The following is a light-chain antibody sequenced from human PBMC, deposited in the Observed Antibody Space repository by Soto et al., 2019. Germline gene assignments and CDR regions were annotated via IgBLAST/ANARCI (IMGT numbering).Light chain of an antibody. J-gene: IGKJ1*01. V-gene: IGKV3-20*01. CDR1: QSVSSSY. CDR3: QQYGSSQWT. CDR2: GAS. Sequence: EIVLTQSPGTLSLSPGEGATLSCRASQSVSSSYLAWYQQKPGQAPRLLIYGASNRATGIPDKFSGSGSGTDFTLTISRLEPEDFAVFYCQQYGSSQWTFGQGTKVEIK.